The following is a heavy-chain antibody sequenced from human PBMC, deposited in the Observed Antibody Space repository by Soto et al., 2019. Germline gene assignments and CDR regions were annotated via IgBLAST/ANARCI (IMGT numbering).Heavy chain of an antibody. V-gene: IGHV4-59*08. Sequence: SETLSLTCTVSGGSISSYYWSWIRQPPGKGLEWIGYIYYSGSTNYNPSLKSRVTISVDTSKNQFSLKLSSVTAADTAVYYCARQEYSSGWYPFDYWGQGTLVTVSS. CDR3: ARQEYSSGWYPFDY. CDR2: IYYSGST. D-gene: IGHD6-19*01. J-gene: IGHJ4*02. CDR1: GGSISSYY.